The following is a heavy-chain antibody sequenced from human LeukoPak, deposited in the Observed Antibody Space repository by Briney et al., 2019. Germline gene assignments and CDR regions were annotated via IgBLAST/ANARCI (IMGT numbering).Heavy chain of an antibody. CDR2: ISNSGGST. V-gene: IGHV3-23*01. CDR1: GFTFSSYV. Sequence: GGSLRLSCAASGFTFSSYVMSWVRQAPGKGLEWVSSISNSGGSTYYADSVKGRFTISRDNAKNSLYLQMNSLRAEDTAVYYCAREPRSSSSSRWFDPWGQGTLVTVSS. D-gene: IGHD6-6*01. CDR3: AREPRSSSSSRWFDP. J-gene: IGHJ5*02.